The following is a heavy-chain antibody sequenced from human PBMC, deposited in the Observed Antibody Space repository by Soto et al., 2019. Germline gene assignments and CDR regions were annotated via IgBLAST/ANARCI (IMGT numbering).Heavy chain of an antibody. D-gene: IGHD5-12*01. CDR1: GYTFTSYY. V-gene: IGHV1-46*01. CDR2: INPSGGST. J-gene: IGHJ4*02. Sequence: ASVKVSCKASGYTFTSYYMHWVRQAPGRGLEWMGIINPSGGSTSYAQKFQGRVTMTRDTSTSTVYMELSSLRSEDTAVYYCARDKLADGYNFYYFDYWGQGTLVTVSS. CDR3: ARDKLADGYNFYYFDY.